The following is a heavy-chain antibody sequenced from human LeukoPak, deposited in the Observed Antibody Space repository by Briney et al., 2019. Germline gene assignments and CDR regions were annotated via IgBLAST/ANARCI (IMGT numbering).Heavy chain of an antibody. V-gene: IGHV4-59*01. D-gene: IGHD5-18*01. CDR2: IYYSGST. CDR1: GGSISSYY. J-gene: IGHJ4*02. Sequence: NPSETLSLTCSVSGGSISSYYWSWIRQPPGKGLDWIGYIYYSGSTNYNPSLKSRVTISVDTSKNQFSLKLSSVTAADTAVYYCPREYSYGSYFDYWGQGTLLSVSS. CDR3: PREYSYGSYFDY.